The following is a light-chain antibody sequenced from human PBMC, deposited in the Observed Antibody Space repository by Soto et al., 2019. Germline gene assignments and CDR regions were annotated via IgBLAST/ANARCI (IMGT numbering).Light chain of an antibody. CDR2: WAS. J-gene: IGKJ1*01. CDR1: QSVLYSSNNKNY. CDR3: QQYYSTSRRT. Sequence: DIVMTQSPDSLAVSLGERATINCKSSQSVLYSSNNKNYLAWYQQKPGQPPKLLIYWASTRESGVPDRFSGSGSGTDFTLTISSLQAEDVAVYYCQQYYSTSRRTFGQGTKVDI. V-gene: IGKV4-1*01.